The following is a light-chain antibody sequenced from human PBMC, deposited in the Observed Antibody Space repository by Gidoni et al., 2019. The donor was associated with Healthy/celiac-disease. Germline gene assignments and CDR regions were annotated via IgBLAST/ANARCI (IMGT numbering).Light chain of an antibody. CDR1: QSVSSY. CDR3: QQRSNWWT. V-gene: IGKV3-11*01. CDR2: DAS. J-gene: IGKJ1*01. Sequence: EIVFTQSPATLSLSPGERATLSCRASQSVSSYLAWYQQKPGQAPRLLIYDASNRATGIPARFSGSGSGTDFTLTISSLEPEDFAVYYCQQRSNWWTFGQXTKVEIK.